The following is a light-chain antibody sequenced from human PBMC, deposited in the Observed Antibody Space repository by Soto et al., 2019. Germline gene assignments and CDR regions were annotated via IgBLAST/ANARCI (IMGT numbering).Light chain of an antibody. Sequence: QSVLTRPRSVSGSPGQSVTVSCIGTSSDVGDYNPVSWYQQHPGKAPKLMIYDVSKRPSGVPDRFSGSKSGNTASLTISGLQAEDEADYYCCSYVGGYSYVFGIGTKVTVL. J-gene: IGLJ1*01. V-gene: IGLV2-11*01. CDR2: DVS. CDR3: CSYVGGYSYV. CDR1: SSDVGDYNP.